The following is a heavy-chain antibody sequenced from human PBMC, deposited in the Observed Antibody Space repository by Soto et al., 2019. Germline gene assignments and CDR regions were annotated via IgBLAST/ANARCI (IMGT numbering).Heavy chain of an antibody. CDR2: ISLYSDGT. J-gene: IGHJ5*02. CDR3: ARVVPGAEAWFGP. Sequence: ASVKVSCKTSGYTFSNYGITWVRQAPGQPLEWLGWISLYSDGTNYAQKFQGRVSMTTDTSTTTVYMELRSLRSDDTAVYYCARVVPGAEAWFGPWGQGTLVTVSS. D-gene: IGHD2-2*01. V-gene: IGHV1-18*01. CDR1: GYTFSNYG.